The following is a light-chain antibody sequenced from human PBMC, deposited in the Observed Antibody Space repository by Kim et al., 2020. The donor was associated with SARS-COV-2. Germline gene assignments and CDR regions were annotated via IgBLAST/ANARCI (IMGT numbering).Light chain of an antibody. V-gene: IGLV3-19*01. CDR1: SLRSYN. CDR3: NSRDSNDNVV. J-gene: IGLJ3*02. CDR2: GKN. Sequence: VALGQTVRITCQGASLRSYNATAYQQKPGQAPVVSIYGKNARPSRIPDRFSGSSSGNTASLTITGTQAGDDADYYCNSRDSNDNVVFGGGTQLTVL.